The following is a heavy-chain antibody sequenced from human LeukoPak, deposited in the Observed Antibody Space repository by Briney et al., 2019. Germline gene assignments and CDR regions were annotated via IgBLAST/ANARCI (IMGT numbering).Heavy chain of an antibody. CDR3: TKDLTGPLDY. J-gene: IGHJ4*02. CDR2: IRYDGSNK. V-gene: IGHV3-30*02. D-gene: IGHD3-9*01. CDR1: GFTFSSYG. Sequence: PGGSLRLSCAASGFTFSSYGMHWVRQAPGKGLEWVAFIRYDGSNKYYADSVKGRFTISRDNSKNTLYLQMSSLRADDTAVYYCTKDLTGPLDYWGQGTLVTVSS.